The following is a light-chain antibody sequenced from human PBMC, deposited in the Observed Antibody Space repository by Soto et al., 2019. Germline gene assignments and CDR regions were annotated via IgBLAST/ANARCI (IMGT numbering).Light chain of an antibody. CDR1: SSDIGYYTY. J-gene: IGLJ2*01. CDR3: CSYTHDNPLL. Sequence: QSVLTQPASVSGSPGQSITISCTGTSSDIGYYTYVSWSQQHPGEAPKLIIYEVNNRPSGVSPRFSGSKSGNTASLTISGLQPEDEADYYCCSYTHDNPLLFGGGTKVTVL. CDR2: EVN. V-gene: IGLV2-14*01.